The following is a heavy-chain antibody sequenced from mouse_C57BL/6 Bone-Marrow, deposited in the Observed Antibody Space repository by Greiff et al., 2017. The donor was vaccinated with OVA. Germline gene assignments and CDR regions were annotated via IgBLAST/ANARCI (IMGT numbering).Heavy chain of an antibody. CDR2: IHPNSGST. V-gene: IGHV1-64*01. J-gene: IGHJ2*01. Sequence: VQLQQPGAELVKPGASVKLSCKASGYTFTSYWMHWVKQRPGQGLEWIGMIHPNSGSTNYNEKFKSKATLTVDKSSSTAYMQLSSLTSEDSAVYYCARKGSNYGYFDYWGQGTTLTVSS. D-gene: IGHD2-5*01. CDR1: GYTFTSYW. CDR3: ARKGSNYGYFDY.